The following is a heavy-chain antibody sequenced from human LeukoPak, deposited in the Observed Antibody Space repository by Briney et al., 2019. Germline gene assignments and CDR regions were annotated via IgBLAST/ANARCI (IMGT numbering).Heavy chain of an antibody. J-gene: IGHJ6*03. CDR3: ARSDYNEDYYYYYMDV. CDR2: IYYSGST. CDR1: GYSISSSYY. Sequence: SETLSLTCTVSGYSISSSYYWSWIRQPPGKGLEWIGYIYYSGSTNYNPSLKSRVTISVDTSKNQFSLKLSSVTAADTAVYYCARSDYNEDYYYYYMDVWGKGTTVTVSS. D-gene: IGHD4-11*01. V-gene: IGHV4-61*01.